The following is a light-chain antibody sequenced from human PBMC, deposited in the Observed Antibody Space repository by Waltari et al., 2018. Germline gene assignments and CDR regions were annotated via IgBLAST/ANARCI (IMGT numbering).Light chain of an antibody. J-gene: IGKJ2*01. CDR2: GAS. Sequence: LMTQSPATLSVSPGERATLSCRASQSISRNLAWYQQNPGQAPRLLISGASTRAPGVPARFSGSESGTEFTLSISSLQSEDFAVYYCQQYNNWRTFGQGTKLEI. CDR1: QSISRN. CDR3: QQYNNWRT. V-gene: IGKV3-15*01.